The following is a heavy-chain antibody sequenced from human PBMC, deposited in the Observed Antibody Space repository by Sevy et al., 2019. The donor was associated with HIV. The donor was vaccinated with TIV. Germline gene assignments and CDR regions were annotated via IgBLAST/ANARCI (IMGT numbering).Heavy chain of an antibody. V-gene: IGHV1-69*06. CDR3: ARARGGAHDAFDI. CDR1: GGTFSSYA. J-gene: IGHJ3*02. CDR2: IIPIFGTA. D-gene: IGHD3-10*01. Sequence: ASVKVSCKASGGTFSSYAISWVRQAPGQGLEWMGGIIPIFGTANYAQKFQGRVTITADKSTSTAYMELSSLRSEDTAVEYCARARGGAHDAFDISGQGTLVTVSS.